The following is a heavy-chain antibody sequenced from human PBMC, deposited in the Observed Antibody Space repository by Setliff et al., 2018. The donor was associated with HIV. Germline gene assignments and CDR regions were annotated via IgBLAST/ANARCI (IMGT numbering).Heavy chain of an antibody. J-gene: IGHJ6*03. CDR3: ARDFNYGSGRYYYYLDV. CDR2: IYSGGSA. Sequence: SETLSLTCNVSGGAITGYYWSWVRQAPGKALESIASIYSGGSAIYHPSLKSRVTISVDTSKNQFSLKLSSVTAADTAVYYCARDFNYGSGRYYYYLDVCGKGTTVTVSS. CDR1: GGAITGYY. D-gene: IGHD3-10*01. V-gene: IGHV4-4*08.